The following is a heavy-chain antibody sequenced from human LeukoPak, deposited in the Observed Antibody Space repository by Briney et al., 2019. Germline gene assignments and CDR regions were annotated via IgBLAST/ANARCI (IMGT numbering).Heavy chain of an antibody. CDR2: INPSGGST. CDR1: GYTFINYF. D-gene: IGHD6-13*01. CDR3: ATGQRLVFDY. V-gene: IGHV1-46*01. J-gene: IGHJ4*02. Sequence: ASVKVSCRASGYTFINYFMHWVRQAPGQGLEWMGIINPSGGSTSYAQKFQGRVTMTRDTSTTTVYMELSSLRSEDTAVYYCATGQRLVFDYWGQGTLVTVSS.